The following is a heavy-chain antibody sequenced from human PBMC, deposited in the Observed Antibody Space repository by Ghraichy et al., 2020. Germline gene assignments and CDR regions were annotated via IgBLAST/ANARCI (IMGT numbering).Heavy chain of an antibody. Sequence: GSLRLSCAVSGESFRGYFWTWLRQPPGKGLEWIGEISHFGSTNYNSSLKSRVTLSLHPSKTQFSLELTSVTAADTAVYYCARGRSILGVVNSYFSALDVWGQGTTVTVSS. V-gene: IGHV4-34*01. CDR3: ARGRSILGVVNSYFSALDV. CDR2: ISHFGST. D-gene: IGHD3-3*01. J-gene: IGHJ6*01. CDR1: GESFRGYF.